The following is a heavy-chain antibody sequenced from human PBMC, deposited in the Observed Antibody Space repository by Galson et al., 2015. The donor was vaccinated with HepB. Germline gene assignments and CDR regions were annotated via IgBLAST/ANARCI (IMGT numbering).Heavy chain of an antibody. CDR3: GKNAVAAVSVYFDY. D-gene: IGHD6-19*01. CDR1: GFTFSSYG. V-gene: IGHV3-30*03. J-gene: IGHJ4*02. CDR2: ISYDGSNK. Sequence: SLRLSCAASGFTFSSYGMHWVRQAPGKGLEWVAVISYDGSNKYYADSVKGRFTISRDNSKNTLYLQMNSLRAEDTAVYYCGKNAVAAVSVYFDYWGQGTLVTVSS.